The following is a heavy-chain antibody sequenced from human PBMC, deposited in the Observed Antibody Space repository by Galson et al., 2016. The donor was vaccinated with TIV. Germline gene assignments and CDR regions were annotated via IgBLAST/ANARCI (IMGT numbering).Heavy chain of an antibody. CDR3: ARVFGISVAGPLYQ. J-gene: IGHJ4*02. CDR1: GFTFSSYS. CDR2: ISSSGSYI. Sequence: SLRLSCAVSGFTFSSYSMNWVRQAPGKGLEWVSSISSSGSYIYYADSVKGRFTVSRDKAKNSLYLDMTSLRVGDTAVYYCARVFGISVAGPLYQWGQGTLVTVSS. V-gene: IGHV3-21*01. D-gene: IGHD6-19*01.